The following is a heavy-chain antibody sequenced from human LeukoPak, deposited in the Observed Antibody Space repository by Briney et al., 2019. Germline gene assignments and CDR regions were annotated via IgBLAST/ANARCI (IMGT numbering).Heavy chain of an antibody. V-gene: IGHV1-3*03. CDR3: AREGAYIGGSYPFDY. D-gene: IGHD1-26*01. CDR1: GYTFSSYA. J-gene: IGHJ4*02. Sequence: ASVKVSCKASGYTFSSYAMHWVRQAPGQRLEWMGWINAGNGNTKLSHEFQGRVTITRDTSASTAYMELNSLRSEDMAVYYCAREGAYIGGSYPFDYWGQGTLVTGSS. CDR2: INAGNGNT.